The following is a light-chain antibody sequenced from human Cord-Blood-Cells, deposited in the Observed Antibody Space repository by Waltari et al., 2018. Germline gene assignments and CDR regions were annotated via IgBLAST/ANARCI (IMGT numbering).Light chain of an antibody. J-gene: IGKJ2*01. CDR2: WAS. V-gene: IGKV4-1*01. CDR1: QSVLYSSNNKNY. Sequence: DIVMTQSPDSLAVSLGERATINCKSSQSVLYSSNNKNYLAWYQQKPGQPPQLLIYWASTRESGVPDRFSGSGSGTYFTLTISSLQAEDVAVYYCQQYYSTPYTFGQGTKLEIK. CDR3: QQYYSTPYT.